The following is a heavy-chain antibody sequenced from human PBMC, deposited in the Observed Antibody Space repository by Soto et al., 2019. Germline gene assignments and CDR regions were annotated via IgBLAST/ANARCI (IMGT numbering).Heavy chain of an antibody. D-gene: IGHD6-25*01. V-gene: IGHV4-61*01. J-gene: IGHJ5*02. CDR3: ARPHGGSSGWDNWFDP. Sequence: SETLSLTCTVSGGSISTGCYYWNWIRQHPGKGLEWIGYIYYSGSTYYNPSLKSRVTISVDTSKNQFSLKLSSVTAADTAVYYCARPHGGSSGWDNWFDPWGQGTLVTVSS. CDR1: GGSISTGCYY. CDR2: IYYSGST.